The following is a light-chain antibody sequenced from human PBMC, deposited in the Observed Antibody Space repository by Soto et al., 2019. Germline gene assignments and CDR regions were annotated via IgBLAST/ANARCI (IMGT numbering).Light chain of an antibody. CDR1: QSVSSSY. Sequence: EIVLTQSPGTLSLCPGERATLSCRASQSVSSSYLAWYQQKPGQAPRLLIYGASSRATVIPDRFSGSGSGTEFTLTISRLEPEDFAVYYCQQFGSSPLFTFGPGTKVDVK. V-gene: IGKV3-20*01. CDR3: QQFGSSPLFT. CDR2: GAS. J-gene: IGKJ3*01.